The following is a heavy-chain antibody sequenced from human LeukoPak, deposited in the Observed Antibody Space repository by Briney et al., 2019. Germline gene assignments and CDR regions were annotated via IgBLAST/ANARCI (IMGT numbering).Heavy chain of an antibody. CDR3: ARSSGALYSSGWYADY. J-gene: IGHJ4*02. CDR2: IYYSGST. D-gene: IGHD6-19*01. CDR1: GGSISSSSYY. V-gene: IGHV4-39*01. Sequence: PSETLSLTCTVSGGSISSSSYYWGWIRQPPGTGLEWIGSIYYSGSTYYNPSLKSRVTISVDTSKNQFSLKLSSVTAADTAVYYCARSSGALYSSGWYADYWGQRTLVTVSS.